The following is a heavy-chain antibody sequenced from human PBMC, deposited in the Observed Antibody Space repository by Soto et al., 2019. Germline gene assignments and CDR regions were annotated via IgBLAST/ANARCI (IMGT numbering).Heavy chain of an antibody. CDR2: IRSKAYGGTT. CDR1: GFTFGDYA. D-gene: IGHD3-22*01. J-gene: IGHJ3*02. Sequence: PGGSLRLSCTASGFTFGDYAMSWFRQAPGKGLEWVGFIRSKAYGGTTEYAASVKGRFTISRDDSKSIAYLQMNSLKTEDTAVYYCTRVLETYYYDSSGYPDAFDIWGQGTMVTVSS. CDR3: TRVLETYYYDSSGYPDAFDI. V-gene: IGHV3-49*03.